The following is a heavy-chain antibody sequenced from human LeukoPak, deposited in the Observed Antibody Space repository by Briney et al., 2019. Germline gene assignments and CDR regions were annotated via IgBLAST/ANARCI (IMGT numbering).Heavy chain of an antibody. J-gene: IGHJ4*02. CDR3: ARDGNAGNDFDY. D-gene: IGHD1-1*01. Sequence: PGGSLRLSCEASGFSFSTSWMTWVRQAPGKGLQWVASIGLDGIDTRYADFVKGRFAVSRVNAKRSLYLQMYSLTVDDTAVYYCARDGNAGNDFDYWGQGTLVTVSS. CDR1: GFSFSTSW. CDR2: IGLDGIDT. V-gene: IGHV3-7*01.